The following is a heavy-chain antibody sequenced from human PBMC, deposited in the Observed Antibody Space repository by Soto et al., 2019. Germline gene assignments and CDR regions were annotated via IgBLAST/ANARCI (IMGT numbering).Heavy chain of an antibody. CDR2: ISYDGSNK. CDR3: ATDPRPRGYYYYGMDV. Sequence: PGGSLRLSCAASGFTFSSYGMHWVRQAPGKGLEWVAVISYDGSNKYYADSVKGRFTISRDNSKNTLYLQMNSLRAEDTAVYYCATDPRPRGYYYYGMDVWGQGTTVTVS. D-gene: IGHD3-10*01. J-gene: IGHJ6*02. CDR1: GFTFSSYG. V-gene: IGHV3-30*03.